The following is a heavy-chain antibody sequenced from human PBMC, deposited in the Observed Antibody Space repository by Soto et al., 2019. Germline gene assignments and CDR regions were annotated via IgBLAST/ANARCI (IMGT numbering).Heavy chain of an antibody. V-gene: IGHV3-30-3*01. J-gene: IGHJ6*02. D-gene: IGHD2-2*01. CDR3: GREKIAGEPAALGGMDV. CDR1: AFTFSSYG. CDR2: ISYDGTNK. Sequence: PGGSLRLPCAASAFTFSSYGMHWVRQAPGKGLEWVAVISYDGTNKYYADSVKVRFTISRDNSTNTLYLQMNSLRAEDTAVYYCGREKIAGEPAALGGMDVWGQGTTVTVSS.